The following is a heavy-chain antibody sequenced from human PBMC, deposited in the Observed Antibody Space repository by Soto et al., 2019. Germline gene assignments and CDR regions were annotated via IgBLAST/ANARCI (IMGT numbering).Heavy chain of an antibody. CDR1: GGSISGYY. D-gene: IGHD3-22*01. V-gene: IGHV4-4*07. CDR3: ARSTPGWLSFDY. J-gene: IGHJ4*02. Sequence: SETLSLTCSVSGGSISGYYWSWIRQPAGKGLEWIGRVYTSVNANYNPSLKSRVTMSVDTSKNQFSLKLSSVTAADTAVHYCARSTPGWLSFDYWGRGTLVTFSS. CDR2: VYTSVNA.